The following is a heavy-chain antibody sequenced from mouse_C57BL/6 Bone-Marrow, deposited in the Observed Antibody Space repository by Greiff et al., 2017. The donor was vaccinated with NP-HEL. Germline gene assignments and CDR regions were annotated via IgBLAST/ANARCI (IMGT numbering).Heavy chain of an antibody. D-gene: IGHD3-2*02. CDR1: GFTFSSYA. CDR3: ARGGSSGPYYFDY. Sequence: EVKVEESGGGLVKPGGSLKLSCAASGFTFSSYAMSWVRQTPEKRLEWVATISDGGSYTYYPDNVKGRFTISRDNAKNNLYLQMSHLKSEDTAMYYCARGGSSGPYYFDYWGQGTTLTVSS. J-gene: IGHJ2*01. V-gene: IGHV5-4*03. CDR2: ISDGGSYT.